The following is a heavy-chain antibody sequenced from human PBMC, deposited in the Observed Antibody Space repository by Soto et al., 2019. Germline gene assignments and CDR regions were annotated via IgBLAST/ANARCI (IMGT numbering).Heavy chain of an antibody. D-gene: IGHD3-3*01. CDR1: GFSFYAFG. V-gene: IGHV3-11*01. J-gene: IGHJ1*01. CDR2: ISSLGLST. CDR3: AKDLGAKDPRFGN. Sequence: VHLVESGGGLVKPGGSLRLSCATSGFSFYAFGMTWVRQSPGKGLECVAYISSLGLSTYYAASVKGRFIVSRDDDEKTLYLQMNSLTADDTAVYFCAKDLGAKDPRFGNWGPGTLVTVSS.